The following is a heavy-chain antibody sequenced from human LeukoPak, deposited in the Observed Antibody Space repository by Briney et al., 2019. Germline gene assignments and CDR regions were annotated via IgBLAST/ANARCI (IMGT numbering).Heavy chain of an antibody. V-gene: IGHV1-46*01. D-gene: IGHD6-13*01. CDR3: SRDYRTSWYGNGDY. CDR1: LYTSSIHY. CDR2: INPSGGST. Sequence: ASVKVSCKASLYTSSIHYMHWVRQAPGQGLEWMGIINPSGGSTTYAQKFQGRVTMTRDTSTSTVHMELSSLRSEDTAVYYGSRDYRTSWYGNGDYWGQGTLVTVSS. J-gene: IGHJ4*02.